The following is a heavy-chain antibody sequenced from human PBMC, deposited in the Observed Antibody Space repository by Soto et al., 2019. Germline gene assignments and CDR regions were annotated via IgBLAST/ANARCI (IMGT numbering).Heavy chain of an antibody. CDR3: ARLYCSGGSCYSDPLDY. CDR2: IIPILGIA. J-gene: IGHJ4*02. D-gene: IGHD2-15*01. CDR1: GGTFSSYT. Sequence: QVQLVQSGAEVKKPGSSVKVSCKASGGTFSSYTISWVRQAPGQGLEWMGRIIPILGIANYAQKFQGRVTITADKSTSTAYMELSSLRSEDTAVYYCARLYCSGGSCYSDPLDYWGQGTLVTVSS. V-gene: IGHV1-69*02.